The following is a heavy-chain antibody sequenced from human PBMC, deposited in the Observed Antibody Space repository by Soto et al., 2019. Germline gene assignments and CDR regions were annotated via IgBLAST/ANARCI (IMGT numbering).Heavy chain of an antibody. CDR1: GFTFSDYY. CDR3: ARSVPAAMPYYYGMDV. Sequence: PGGSLRLSCAASGFTFSDYYMSWIRQAPGKGLEWVSYISSSSSYTNYADSVKGRFTISRDNAKNSLYLQMNSLRAEDTAVYYCARSVPAAMPYYYGMDVWCQGPTVTVSS. D-gene: IGHD2-2*01. V-gene: IGHV3-11*06. CDR2: ISSSSSYT. J-gene: IGHJ6*02.